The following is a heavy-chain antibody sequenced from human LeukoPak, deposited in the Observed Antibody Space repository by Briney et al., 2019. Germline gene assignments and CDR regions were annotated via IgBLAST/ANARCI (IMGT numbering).Heavy chain of an antibody. Sequence: HPGASLRLSCAAYGFTFRTYDMSWVRQTPGKGLEWVSVVGSAANTYYADSVKGRFTTSRDNSKNTVYLQMNSLRVEDTAVYYCARDSSGGSYLDVWGQGATVTVSS. D-gene: IGHD1-26*01. CDR1: GFTFRTYD. V-gene: IGHV3-23*01. CDR3: ARDSSGGSYLDV. CDR2: VGSAANT. J-gene: IGHJ6*02.